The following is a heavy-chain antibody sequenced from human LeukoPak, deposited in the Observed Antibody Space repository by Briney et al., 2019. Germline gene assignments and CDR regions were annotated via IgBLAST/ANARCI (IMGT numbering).Heavy chain of an antibody. CDR3: ARDGNYEFYFDY. V-gene: IGHV3-21*01. Sequence: GSLRLSCAASGFTFSSYSMNWVRQAPGKGLEWVSCISGTSRYIYYADSVKGRFTISRDNAKNSLYLQMNSLRAEDTAVYYCARDGNYEFYFDYWGQGTLVTVSS. CDR2: ISGTSRYI. CDR1: GFTFSSYS. D-gene: IGHD1-7*01. J-gene: IGHJ4*02.